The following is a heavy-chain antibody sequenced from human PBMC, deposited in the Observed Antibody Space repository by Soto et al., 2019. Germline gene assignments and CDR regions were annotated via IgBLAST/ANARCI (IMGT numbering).Heavy chain of an antibody. D-gene: IGHD6-13*01. J-gene: IGHJ4*01. CDR2: IIPIFGTA. Sequence: QVQLVQSGAEVKKPGSSVKVSCKASGGTFSSYAISWVRQAPGQGLEWMGGIIPIFGTANYAQKFQGRVTITADESTSTAEMELRSLRSEDTAVYYCASRGPAYSSSWTQYDYCGHGTLVTVAS. CDR3: ASRGPAYSSSWTQYDY. CDR1: GGTFSSYA. V-gene: IGHV1-69*01.